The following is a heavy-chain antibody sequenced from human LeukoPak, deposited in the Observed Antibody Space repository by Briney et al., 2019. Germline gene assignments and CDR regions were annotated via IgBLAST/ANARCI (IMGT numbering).Heavy chain of an antibody. V-gene: IGHV1-69*04. D-gene: IGHD3-3*02. J-gene: IGHJ4*02. Sequence: GASVKVSCKASGCTFSSYAISWVRQAPGQGLEWMGRIIPILGIANYAQKFQGRVTITADKSTSTAYMELSSLRSEDTAVYYCARDPQLDDYGDYWGQGTLVTVSS. CDR1: GCTFSSYA. CDR3: ARDPQLDDYGDY. CDR2: IIPILGIA.